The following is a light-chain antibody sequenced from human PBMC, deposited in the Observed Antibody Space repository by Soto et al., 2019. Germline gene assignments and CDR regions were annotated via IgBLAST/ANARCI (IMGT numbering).Light chain of an antibody. CDR2: DTS. Sequence: EIVMTQSPATLSVSPGERATLSCRASQSVSSSFAWYQQRPGQAPRLLIYDTSTRATGIPARFSGSGSGTEFSLTIGCLQSEDFAIYYGHQYYDWPHTFGQGTKLEIK. CDR3: HQYYDWPHT. V-gene: IGKV3-15*01. J-gene: IGKJ2*01. CDR1: QSVSSS.